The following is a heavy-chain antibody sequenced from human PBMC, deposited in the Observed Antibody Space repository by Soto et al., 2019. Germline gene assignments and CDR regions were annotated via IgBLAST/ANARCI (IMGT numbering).Heavy chain of an antibody. J-gene: IGHJ4*02. D-gene: IGHD3-16*02. CDR1: GYTFTSYG. CDR2: ISAYNGNT. V-gene: IGHV1-18*01. Sequence: ASVKVSCKASGYTFTSYGISWVRQAPGQGLEWMGWISAYNGNTNYAQKLQGRVTMTTDTSTSTAYMELRSLRSDDTAVYYCARGDDYIWGSYRYTLDYWGQGTLVTVSS. CDR3: ARGDDYIWGSYRYTLDY.